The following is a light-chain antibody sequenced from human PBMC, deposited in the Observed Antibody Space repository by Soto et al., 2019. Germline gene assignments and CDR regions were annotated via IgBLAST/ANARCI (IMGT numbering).Light chain of an antibody. Sequence: QSVLTQPPSVSGTPGQRVTMSCSGSSSNIGSNSVYFYQQLPGTAPKLLIYNNNQRPAGVPDRFSGSKSGTSGSLAISGLRSEDEADYFCAAWDGSMSGRFAFGNGTKVTV. CDR2: NNN. V-gene: IGLV1-47*02. CDR1: SSNIGSNS. J-gene: IGLJ1*01. CDR3: AAWDGSMSGRFA.